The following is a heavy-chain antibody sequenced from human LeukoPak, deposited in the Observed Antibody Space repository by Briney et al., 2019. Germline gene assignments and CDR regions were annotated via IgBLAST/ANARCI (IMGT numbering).Heavy chain of an antibody. CDR3: ARGSGSYYCEFFYFDD. V-gene: IGHV1-2*02. CDR2: INPNSGST. Sequence: ASVKVSCKASGYTFIGYYMLWVRQAPGQGLEWMGWINPNSGSTNYAQKFQGRVTMTRDTSISTAYMELSRLRSDETAVYSCARGSGSYYCEFFYFDDWGQGTLVTVSS. J-gene: IGHJ4*02. D-gene: IGHD1-26*01. CDR1: GYTFIGYY.